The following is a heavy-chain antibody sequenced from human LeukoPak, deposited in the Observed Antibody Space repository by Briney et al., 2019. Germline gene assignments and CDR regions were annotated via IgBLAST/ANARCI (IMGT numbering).Heavy chain of an antibody. CDR3: AKDLPSSGWSHFES. Sequence: SLRLSCAASGFSFDVYAMHWVRQLPGKGLEWVSGITWNSGHIGYAESVKGRFTISRDNAKSSLYLHMDSLRPEDTAFYYCAKDLPSSGWSHFESWGQGTLVSVSS. D-gene: IGHD6-19*01. CDR2: ITWNSGHI. CDR1: GFSFDVYA. J-gene: IGHJ4*02. V-gene: IGHV3-9*01.